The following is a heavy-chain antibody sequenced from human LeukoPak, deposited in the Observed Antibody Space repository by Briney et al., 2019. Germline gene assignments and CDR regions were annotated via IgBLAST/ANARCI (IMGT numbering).Heavy chain of an antibody. J-gene: IGHJ4*02. Sequence: SETLSLTCTVSGGSISSYYWSWIRQPPGKGLEWIGYIYYSGSTNYNPSLKSRVTISVDTSKNQFSLKLSSVTAADTAVYYCARGGRYSGSYYEQVFDYWGQGTLVTVSS. D-gene: IGHD1-26*01. CDR3: ARGGRYSGSYYEQVFDY. V-gene: IGHV4-59*01. CDR1: GGSISSYY. CDR2: IYYSGST.